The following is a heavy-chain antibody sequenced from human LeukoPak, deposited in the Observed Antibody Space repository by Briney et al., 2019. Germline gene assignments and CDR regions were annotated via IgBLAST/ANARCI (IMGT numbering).Heavy chain of an antibody. CDR3: ARDTTIFGVLGRWFDP. V-gene: IGHV4-4*07. Sequence: SETLSLTCTGSGGSISSYYWSWIRQPAGKGLEWIGRIYTSGSTNYNPSLKSRVTMSVDTSKNQFSLKLSSVTAADTAVYYCARDTTIFGVLGRWFDPWGQGTLVTVSS. CDR1: GGSISSYY. D-gene: IGHD3-3*01. CDR2: IYTSGST. J-gene: IGHJ5*02.